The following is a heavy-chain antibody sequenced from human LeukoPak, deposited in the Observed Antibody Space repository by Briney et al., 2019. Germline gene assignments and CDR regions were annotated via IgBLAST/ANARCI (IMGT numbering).Heavy chain of an antibody. CDR3: ATDFYDST. CDR1: GFTFSSYG. CDR2: IRSNSDGGTI. J-gene: IGHJ5*02. V-gene: IGHV3-15*07. D-gene: IGHD3-22*01. Sequence: GGSLRLSCAASGFTFSSYGMHWVRQAPGKGLEWVGRIRSNSDGGTIDYAAPVKGRFTLSRDDSKTTLYLQMNSLQTEDTAVYYCATDFYDSTWGQGTLVTVSS.